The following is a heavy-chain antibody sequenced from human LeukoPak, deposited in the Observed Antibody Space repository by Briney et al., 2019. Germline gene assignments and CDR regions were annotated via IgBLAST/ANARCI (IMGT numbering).Heavy chain of an antibody. V-gene: IGHV3-23*01. J-gene: IGHJ4*02. CDR3: ARGGIWSRHYFDC. CDR2: IGGRDDRT. CDR1: GFTFTGHT. D-gene: IGHD6-6*01. Sequence: GGSLRLSCAASGFTFTGHTMTWLRQAPGKGLEWVSIIGGRDDRTYYADSVEGRFTISRDNSKNILYLQMSSLRAEDTAVYYCARGGIWSRHYFDCWGQGTLVTVSS.